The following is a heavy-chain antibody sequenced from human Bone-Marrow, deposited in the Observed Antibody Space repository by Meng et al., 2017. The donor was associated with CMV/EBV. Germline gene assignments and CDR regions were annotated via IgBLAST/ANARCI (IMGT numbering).Heavy chain of an antibody. CDR1: GFIFSNYW. Sequence: GGSLRLSCVTSGFIFSNYWMTWVRQAPGKGLEWVANIKLDGSETHYVDSVKGRFTISRDNAKNSLYLQMDSLRAEDTAVYYCARGKSVNGNAAGIWGQGTLVTVSS. CDR2: IKLDGSET. CDR3: ARGKSVNGNAAGI. V-gene: IGHV3-7*01. D-gene: IGHD4-23*01. J-gene: IGHJ4*02.